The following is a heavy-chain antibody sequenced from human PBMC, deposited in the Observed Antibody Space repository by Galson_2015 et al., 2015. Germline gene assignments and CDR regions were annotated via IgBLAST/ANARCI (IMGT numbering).Heavy chain of an antibody. CDR1: GFTFASYA. CDR3: TKVSDYYFYGLDV. V-gene: IGHV3-23*01. CDR2: ISGSGSST. D-gene: IGHD1-26*01. Sequence: SLRLSCAASGFTFASYAMSWVRQAPGKGLEWVSAISGSGSSTYYADSVKGRFTISRDNSKNTLYLQMNSLRAEDTAIYYCTKVSDYYFYGLDVWGQGTTVTVSS. J-gene: IGHJ6*02.